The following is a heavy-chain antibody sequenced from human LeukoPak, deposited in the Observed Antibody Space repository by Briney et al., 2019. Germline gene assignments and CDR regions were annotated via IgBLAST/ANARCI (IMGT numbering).Heavy chain of an antibody. CDR2: INHSGST. Sequence: PSETLSLTCAGYGGSFSGYYWGWIRQPPGKGLEWIGEINHSGSTNYNPSLKSRVTISVDTSKNQFSLKLSSVTAADTAVYYCARVGWFGKGYYYGIDVWGKGTTVTVSS. D-gene: IGHD3-10*01. CDR3: ARVGWFGKGYYYGIDV. J-gene: IGHJ6*04. CDR1: GGSFSGYY. V-gene: IGHV4-34*01.